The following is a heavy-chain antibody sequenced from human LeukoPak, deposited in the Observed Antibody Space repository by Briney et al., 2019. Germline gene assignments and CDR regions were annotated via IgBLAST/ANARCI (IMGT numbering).Heavy chain of an antibody. Sequence: GGSLRLSCAASGFIFSDYSMNWVRQAPGKGLEWLSYIGGSTSTISYADSVKGRFTISRDNAKNSLYLQVDSLRAEDTAVYYCARDHNWGFDYWGQGILVAVSS. CDR2: IGGSTSTI. CDR3: ARDHNWGFDY. J-gene: IGHJ4*02. V-gene: IGHV3-48*01. D-gene: IGHD3-16*01. CDR1: GFIFSDYS.